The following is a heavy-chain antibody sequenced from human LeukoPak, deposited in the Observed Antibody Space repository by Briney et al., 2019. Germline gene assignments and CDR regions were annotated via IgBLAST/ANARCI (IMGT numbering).Heavy chain of an antibody. CDR2: IHYSGST. V-gene: IGHV4-59*01. J-gene: IGHJ3*02. CDR1: DGSISPNY. CDR3: ARVYFDWLLKGFDAFDI. D-gene: IGHD3-9*01. Sequence: SETLSLTCTVSDGSISPNYWSWIRQPPGKGLEWIGYIHYSGSTKYNPSLKSRVTISVDTSKSQFSLKLSSVTAADTAVYYCARVYFDWLLKGFDAFDIWGQGTMVTVSS.